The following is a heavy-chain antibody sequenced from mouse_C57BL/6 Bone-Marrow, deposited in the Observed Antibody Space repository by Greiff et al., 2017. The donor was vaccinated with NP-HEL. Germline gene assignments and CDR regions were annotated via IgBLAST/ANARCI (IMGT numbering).Heavy chain of an antibody. D-gene: IGHD1-1*01. Sequence: EVKLQESGEGLVKPGGSLKLSCAASGFTFSSYAMSWVRQTPEKRLEWVAYISSGGDYIYYADTVKGRFTISRDNARNTLYLQMSSLKSEDTAMYYCTSLTTVVTFDVWGTGTTVTVSS. CDR3: TSLTTVVTFDV. CDR1: GFTFSSYA. J-gene: IGHJ1*03. V-gene: IGHV5-9-1*02. CDR2: ISSGGDYI.